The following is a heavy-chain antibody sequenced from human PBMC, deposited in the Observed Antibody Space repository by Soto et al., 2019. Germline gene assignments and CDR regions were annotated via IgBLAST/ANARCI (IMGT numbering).Heavy chain of an antibody. CDR2: ISYDGSNK. Sequence: GESLKISCAASGFTFSSYGMHWVRQAPGKGLEWVAVISYDGSNKYYADSVRGRFTISRDNSKNTLYLQMNSLRAEDTAVYYCAKDAVVAATRDYFDYWGQGTLVTVSS. CDR1: GFTFSSYG. V-gene: IGHV3-30*18. CDR3: AKDAVVAATRDYFDY. J-gene: IGHJ4*02. D-gene: IGHD2-15*01.